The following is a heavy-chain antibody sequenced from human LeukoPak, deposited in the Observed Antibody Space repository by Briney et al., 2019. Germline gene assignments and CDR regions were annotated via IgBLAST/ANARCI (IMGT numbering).Heavy chain of an antibody. CDR2: ISNSGNTI. CDR1: TFTFNDYY. V-gene: IGHV3-11*04. CDR3: AGYHHGSSGYT. Sequence: PGGSPRLSCAAYTFTFNDYYMSWIRQAPGKGLEWVSYISNSGNTIYYADSVKGRFTISRDNAKNSLYLQMNSLRAEDTAMYYCAGYHHGSSGYTWGQGTLVTVSS. J-gene: IGHJ4*02. D-gene: IGHD3-22*01.